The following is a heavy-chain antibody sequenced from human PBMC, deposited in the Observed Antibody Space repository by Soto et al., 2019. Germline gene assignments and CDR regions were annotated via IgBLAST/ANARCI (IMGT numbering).Heavy chain of an antibody. J-gene: IGHJ6*02. Sequence: QVQLVESGGGVVQPGRSLRLSCAASGFTFSNNAMDWVRQAPGKGLEWVAVISYDGSNKYIAESVKGRFTISRDNSKNTLFLQMYILRAEDRAVYYCARGSTTSAFSAMDVWGQGTTVTVSS. D-gene: IGHD1-1*01. CDR2: ISYDGSNK. CDR1: GFTFSNNA. V-gene: IGHV3-30-3*01. CDR3: ARGSTTSAFSAMDV.